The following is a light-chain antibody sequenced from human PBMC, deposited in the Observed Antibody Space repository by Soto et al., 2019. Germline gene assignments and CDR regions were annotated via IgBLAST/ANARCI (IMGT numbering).Light chain of an antibody. CDR3: QQHDNWPPT. CDR1: QSVSSN. CDR2: GAS. V-gene: IGKV3D-15*01. J-gene: IGKJ5*01. Sequence: EVLLTESTATLSISRGESDQLSPWASQSVSSNLAWYHQKPGQAPRLLIYGASTRPTGVPARFSGSGSGTEFTLTISSLQPEDFVVYYCQQHDNWPPTFGQGTRLDIK.